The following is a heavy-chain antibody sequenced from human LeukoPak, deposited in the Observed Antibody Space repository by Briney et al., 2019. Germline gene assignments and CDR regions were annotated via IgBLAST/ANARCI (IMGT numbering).Heavy chain of an antibody. Sequence: GGSLRLSCAASGLIFSSHGFHWVRQPPGKGLEWVTFISLDGTKKSYADSVKGRFTFSRDDSKNTLYLEMNSLRAEDTAVYYCARDRAVSWLDSWGLGTLSPSPQ. CDR1: GLIFSSHG. CDR3: ARDRAVSWLDS. V-gene: IGHV3-33*05. J-gene: IGHJ5*01. CDR2: ISLDGTKK. D-gene: IGHD3-10*01.